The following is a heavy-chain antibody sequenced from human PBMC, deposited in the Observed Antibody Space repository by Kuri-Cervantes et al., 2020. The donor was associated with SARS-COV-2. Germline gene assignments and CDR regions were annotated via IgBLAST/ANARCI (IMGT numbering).Heavy chain of an antibody. Sequence: GGSLRLSCAASGFTVSSNYMSWVRQAPGKGRGWVSVIDSGGSTYYADSVKGRFTISRDNSKNTLYLQMNSLRAEDTAVYYCAIAAAKFFDYWGQGTLVTVSS. CDR1: GFTVSSNY. J-gene: IGHJ4*02. D-gene: IGHD6-13*01. V-gene: IGHV3-53*01. CDR3: AIAAAKFFDY. CDR2: IDSGGST.